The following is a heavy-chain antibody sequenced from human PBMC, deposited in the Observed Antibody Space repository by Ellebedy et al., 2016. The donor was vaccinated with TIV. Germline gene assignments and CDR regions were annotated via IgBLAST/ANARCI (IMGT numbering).Heavy chain of an antibody. CDR1: GGTFSSYA. J-gene: IGHJ5*02. V-gene: IGHV1-69*13. D-gene: IGHD1-26*01. CDR2: IIPIFGTA. CDR3: ARDRDLIVGAFNWFDP. Sequence: AASVKVSCKASGGTFSSYAISWVRQAPAQGLEWMGGIIPIFGTANYAQKFQGRVTITADESTSTAYMELSSLRSEDTAVYYCARDRDLIVGAFNWFDPWGQGTLVTVSS.